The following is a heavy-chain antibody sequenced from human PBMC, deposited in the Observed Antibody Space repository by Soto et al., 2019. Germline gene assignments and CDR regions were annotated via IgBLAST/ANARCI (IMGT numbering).Heavy chain of an antibody. Sequence: QVQLVQSGAEVKKPGASVKVSCKTSGYTFTDYYMHWVRQAPGQGLEWMGWINPNSGGTNYAQKFEVRVTMTRTTSISTAYMELNRLRYADTAVYYCARDQSPASGWPVMDVWGHGTKVSVSS. CDR1: GYTFTDYY. CDR3: ARDQSPASGWPVMDV. D-gene: IGHD6-19*01. J-gene: IGHJ6*02. V-gene: IGHV1-2*02. CDR2: INPNSGGT.